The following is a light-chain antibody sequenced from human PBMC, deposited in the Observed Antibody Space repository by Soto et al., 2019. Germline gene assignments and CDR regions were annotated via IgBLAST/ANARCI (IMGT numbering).Light chain of an antibody. CDR3: HQYNDWPRT. V-gene: IGKV3-15*01. J-gene: IGKJ1*01. CDR2: GAS. CDR1: QSLDSN. Sequence: EILVTQSPATLSVAPGERATLSCRASQSLDSNLAWYQQKPGRAPRLLIYGASTRAAGVPARFSGSGSETQFTLTISSLQSEDFAVYYCHQYNDWPRTFGPGTKVDIK.